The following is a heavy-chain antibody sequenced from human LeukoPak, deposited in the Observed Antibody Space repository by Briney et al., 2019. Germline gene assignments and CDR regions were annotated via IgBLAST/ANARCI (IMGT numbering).Heavy chain of an antibody. V-gene: IGHV1-2*02. Sequence: GASVKVSCKASGYTFTDYYMHWVRQAPGQGLEWMGWINPYNGCTNYAQKFQGTVTMTRDTSISTAYVELSRVRSDDTAVYYCAREGLGDSSGYHHAFDIWGQGTMVTVSS. CDR2: INPYNGCT. D-gene: IGHD3-22*01. CDR1: GYTFTDYY. CDR3: AREGLGDSSGYHHAFDI. J-gene: IGHJ3*02.